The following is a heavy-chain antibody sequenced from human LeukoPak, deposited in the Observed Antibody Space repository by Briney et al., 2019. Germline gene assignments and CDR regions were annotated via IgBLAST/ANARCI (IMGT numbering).Heavy chain of an antibody. D-gene: IGHD2-2*01. CDR2: IYYSGST. V-gene: IGHV4-31*03. Sequence: PSETLSLTCTVSSGTISSGGYYWSWIRQHPGKGLEWIGYIYYSGSTYYNPSLKSRVTISVDTSKNQFSLKLSSVTAADTAVYYCARSGSIQAHRRVVPAVYYGMDVWGQGTTVTVSS. CDR3: ARSGSIQAHRRVVPAVYYGMDV. J-gene: IGHJ6*02. CDR1: SGTISSGGYY.